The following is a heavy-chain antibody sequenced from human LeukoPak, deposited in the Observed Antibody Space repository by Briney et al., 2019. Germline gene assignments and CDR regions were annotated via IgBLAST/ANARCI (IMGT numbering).Heavy chain of an antibody. J-gene: IGHJ5*02. CDR1: GGSISSYY. Sequence: SETLSLTCTVSGGSISSYYWSWIRQPPGKGLEWIGYIYYSGSTNYNPSLKSRVTISVDTSKNQFSLKLGSVTAADTAVYYCARHEWYYDFWSGYYSPFDPWGQGTLVTVSS. CDR3: ARHEWYYDFWSGYYSPFDP. V-gene: IGHV4-59*08. D-gene: IGHD3-3*01. CDR2: IYYSGST.